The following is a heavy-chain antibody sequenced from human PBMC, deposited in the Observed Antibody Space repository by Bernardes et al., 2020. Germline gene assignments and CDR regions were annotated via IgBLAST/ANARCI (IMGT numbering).Heavy chain of an antibody. CDR2: ISGSGGST. Sequence: GGSLRLSCAASGFTFSSYAMSWVRQAPGKGLEWVSAISGSGGSTYYADSVKGRFTISRDNSKNTLYLQMNSLRVEDTAVYYCAKDLPTMIVVVGYYFDYWGQGTLVTVSS. CDR3: AKDLPTMIVVVGYYFDY. V-gene: IGHV3-23*01. D-gene: IGHD3-22*01. CDR1: GFTFSSYA. J-gene: IGHJ4*02.